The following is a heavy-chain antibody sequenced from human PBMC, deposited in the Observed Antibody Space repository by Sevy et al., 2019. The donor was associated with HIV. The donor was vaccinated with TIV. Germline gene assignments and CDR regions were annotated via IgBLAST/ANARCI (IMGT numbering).Heavy chain of an antibody. CDR3: ARVNTAMVPPYYDY. CDR2: IFYRGST. Sequence: SETLSLTCTVSGGSFSTDYWTWIRQPPGKGLEWIGYIFYRGSTNYNPSLKSRITMSIDASKNQFSLKLSSVTAADTAFYYCARVNTAMVPPYYDYWGQGTLVTVSS. V-gene: IGHV4-59*01. D-gene: IGHD5-18*01. CDR1: GGSFSTDY. J-gene: IGHJ4*02.